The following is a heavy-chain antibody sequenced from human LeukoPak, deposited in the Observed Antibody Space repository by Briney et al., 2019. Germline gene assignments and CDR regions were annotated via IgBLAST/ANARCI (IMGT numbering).Heavy chain of an antibody. V-gene: IGHV4-61*08. D-gene: IGHD2-21*02. CDR3: ARDHCGGDCDYYYMDV. CDR1: GFSIIGGFY. Sequence: SETLSLTCSVSGFSIIGGFYWGWVRQPPGKGLEWIGYIYYSGSTNYNPSLKSRVTISVDTSKNQFSLKLSSVTAADTAVYYCARDHCGGDCDYYYMDVWGKGTTVTVSS. CDR2: IYYSGST. J-gene: IGHJ6*03.